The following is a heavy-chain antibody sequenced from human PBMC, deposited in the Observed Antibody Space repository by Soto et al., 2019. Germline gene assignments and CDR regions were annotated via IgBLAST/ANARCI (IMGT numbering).Heavy chain of an antibody. D-gene: IGHD2-15*01. CDR1: GFTFSSYA. CDR3: ARFKGCSGGSCYPYFDY. Sequence: QVQLVESGGGVVQPGRSLRLSCAASGFTFSSYAMHWVRQAPGKGLKWVAVMSYDESNKYYADSVKGRFTISRDNSKNTLYLQMNSLRAEDTAVYYCARFKGCSGGSCYPYFDYWGQGTLVTVSS. CDR2: MSYDESNK. V-gene: IGHV3-30-3*01. J-gene: IGHJ4*02.